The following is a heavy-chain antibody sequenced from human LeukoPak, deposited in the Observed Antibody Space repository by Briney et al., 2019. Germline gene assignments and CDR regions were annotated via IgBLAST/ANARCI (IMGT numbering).Heavy chain of an antibody. CDR3: AKWGDYDVLTGYYVSDY. J-gene: IGHJ4*02. CDR1: GFAFSNYA. D-gene: IGHD3-9*01. Sequence: GGSLRLSCAASGFAFSNYAMSWVRQAPGKGLEWVSAITGSGGSTYYADSVKGRFTISRDNSKNTVFLQMNSLRAEDTAVYYCAKWGDYDVLTGYYVSDYWGQGTLVTVSS. V-gene: IGHV3-23*01. CDR2: ITGSGGST.